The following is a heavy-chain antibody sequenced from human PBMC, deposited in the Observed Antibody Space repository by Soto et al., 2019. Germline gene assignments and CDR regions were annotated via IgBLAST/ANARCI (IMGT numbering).Heavy chain of an antibody. V-gene: IGHV1-18*01. CDR3: ARAGAAPYYDYGMDV. Sequence: QVQLVQSGVEVRKPGASVKVSCKASGYTFTTSGISWLRQAPGQGLEWMGWISTYNGDTNDAPKFQDRVTMTIDTATSTAYMELRSLRSDDTAVYYCARAGAAPYYDYGMDVWGQGTRVTVSS. CDR1: GYTFTTSG. J-gene: IGHJ6*02. D-gene: IGHD2-15*01. CDR2: ISTYNGDT.